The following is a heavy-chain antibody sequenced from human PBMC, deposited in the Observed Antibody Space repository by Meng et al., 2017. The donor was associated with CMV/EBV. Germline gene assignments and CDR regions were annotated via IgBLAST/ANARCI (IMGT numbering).Heavy chain of an antibody. D-gene: IGHD6-19*01. V-gene: IGHV3-49*04. CDR3: TREKGIAVAGTIDY. CDR2: IRSKAYGGTT. Sequence: GESLKISCTASGFTFGDYAMSWVRQAPGKGLEWVGFIRSKAYGGTTEYAASVKGRFTISRDDSKSIAYLQMNSLKTEDTAVYYCTREKGIAVAGTIDYRGQGTLVTVSS. CDR1: GFTFGDYA. J-gene: IGHJ4*02.